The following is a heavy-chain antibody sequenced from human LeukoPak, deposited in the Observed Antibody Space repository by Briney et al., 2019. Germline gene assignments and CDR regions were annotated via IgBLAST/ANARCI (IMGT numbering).Heavy chain of an antibody. CDR3: ARGVCPGSLYYYYYMDV. CDR2: MNWNGGST. CDR1: GFTFADYG. J-gene: IGHJ6*03. Sequence: GGSLRLSCAASGFTFADYGMSWVRQAPGKGMEWVSGMNWNGGSTGYADSVKGRFTISRDNAKNSLYLQMNSLRAEDTALYYCARGVCPGSLYYYYYMDVWGKGTTVTVSS. V-gene: IGHV3-20*04.